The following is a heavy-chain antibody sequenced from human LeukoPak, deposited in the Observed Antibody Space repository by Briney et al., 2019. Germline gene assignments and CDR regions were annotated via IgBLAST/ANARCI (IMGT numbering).Heavy chain of an antibody. CDR3: ARESVYYDFWSGYNWFDP. CDR2: IIPVIETP. CDR1: GGTFSSYA. Sequence: ASVKVSCKASGGTFSSYAISWVRQAPGEGLEWMGRIIPVIETPEYAQKFQGRVTITTDESTSTAYMELSSLRSEDTAVYYCARESVYYDFWSGYNWFDPWGQGTLVTVSS. V-gene: IGHV1-69*05. J-gene: IGHJ5*02. D-gene: IGHD3-3*01.